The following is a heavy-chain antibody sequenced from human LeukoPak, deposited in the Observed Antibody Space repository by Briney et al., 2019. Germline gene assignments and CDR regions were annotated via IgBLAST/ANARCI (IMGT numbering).Heavy chain of an antibody. D-gene: IGHD2-2*01. J-gene: IGHJ5*02. CDR2: FDPEDGET. CDR1: GYTLTELS. Sequence: GASVKDSCKVSGYTLTELSIHWVRQAPGKGLEWMGGFDPEDGETTYAQKFQGRVTMTEDTSTDTAYMELSSLRSEDTAVYDCATVVVVVPAARWFDPWGQGTLVTVSS. V-gene: IGHV1-24*01. CDR3: ATVVVVVPAARWFDP.